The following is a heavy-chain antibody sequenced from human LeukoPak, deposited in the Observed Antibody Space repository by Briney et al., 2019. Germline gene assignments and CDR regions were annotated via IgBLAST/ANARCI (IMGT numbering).Heavy chain of an antibody. J-gene: IGHJ4*02. CDR3: TRPARPFDY. Sequence: GGSLRLSCAASGFTFSGSAMHWVRQASGKGLEGVGRIRSKANSYATAYAASVKGRFTISRDDSKNTAYLQMNSLKTEDTAVYYCTRPARPFDYWGQGTLVTVSS. V-gene: IGHV3-73*01. CDR1: GFTFSGSA. CDR2: IRSKANSYAT. D-gene: IGHD6-6*01.